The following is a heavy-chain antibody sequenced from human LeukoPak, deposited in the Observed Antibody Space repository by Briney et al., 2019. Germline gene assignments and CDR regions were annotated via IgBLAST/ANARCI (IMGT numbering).Heavy chain of an antibody. D-gene: IGHD6-19*01. CDR1: GFTFSAST. V-gene: IGHV3-21*01. J-gene: IGHJ4*02. CDR2: ISSGSTYI. Sequence: PGRSLRLSCAASGFTFSASTIKSVRQAPRKWLGWVKSISSGSTYIHNADTVRGRFTISRDKAKNTLYLQMNSLRAEDTAVYYCARDNSGWYDYWGQGTLVTVSS. CDR3: ARDNSGWYDY.